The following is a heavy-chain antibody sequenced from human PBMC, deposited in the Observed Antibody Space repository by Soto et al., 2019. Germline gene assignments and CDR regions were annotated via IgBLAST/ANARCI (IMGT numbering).Heavy chain of an antibody. Sequence: GGSLRLSCAASGFTFSSYTMHWVRQAPGKGLEWVSSISTSSTYRYIADSVTGRFTISRDNAQNSLYLQMTSLRAEDTAVYYCARDGSGAAANPYFDYWGQGTLVTVSS. J-gene: IGHJ4*02. CDR3: ARDGSGAAANPYFDY. V-gene: IGHV3-21*04. D-gene: IGHD2-2*01. CDR1: GFTFSSYT. CDR2: ISTSSTYR.